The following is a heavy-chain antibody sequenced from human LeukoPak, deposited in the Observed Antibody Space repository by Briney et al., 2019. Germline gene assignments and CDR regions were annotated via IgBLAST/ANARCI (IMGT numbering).Heavy chain of an antibody. D-gene: IGHD5-24*01. V-gene: IGHV3-48*03. CDR1: GFTFSSYE. CDR2: ISSSDSTI. Sequence: PGGSLRLSCAASGFTFSSYEMNRVRQAPGMGLEWVSYISSSDSTIYYADSVKARFTISRDNAKNSLYLQMNSLGAEDTAVYYCAREGGDGYNYVDYWGQGILVTVSS. CDR3: AREGGDGYNYVDY. J-gene: IGHJ4*02.